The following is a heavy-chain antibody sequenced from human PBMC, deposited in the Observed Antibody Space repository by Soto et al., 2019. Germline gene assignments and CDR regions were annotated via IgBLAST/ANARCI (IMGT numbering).Heavy chain of an antibody. V-gene: IGHV3-23*01. CDR3: AKDGRKRNIVVVVAATLDAFDI. CDR1: GFTFSSYA. J-gene: IGHJ3*02. Sequence: GGSLRLSCAASGFTFSSYAMSWVRQAPGRGLEWVSAISGSGGSTYYADSVKGRFTISRDNSKNTLYLQMNSLRAEDTAVYYCAKDGRKRNIVVVVAATLDAFDIWGQGTMVTVSS. CDR2: ISGSGGST. D-gene: IGHD2-15*01.